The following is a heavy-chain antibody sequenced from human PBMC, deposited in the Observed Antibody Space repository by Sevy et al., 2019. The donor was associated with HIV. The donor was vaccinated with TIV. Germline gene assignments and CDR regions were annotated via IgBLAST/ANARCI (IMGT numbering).Heavy chain of an antibody. CDR1: GFTFGDYA. CDR2: IRSKAYGGTT. J-gene: IGHJ6*02. D-gene: IGHD2-21*01. CDR3: TRALVVVIATGYYYYGMDV. Sequence: GGSLRLSCTASGFTFGDYAMSWFRQAPGKGLEWVGFIRSKAYGGTTEYAASVKGRFTIPRDDSKSIAYLQMNSLKTEDTAVYYCTRALVVVIATGYYYYGMDVWGQGTTVTVSS. V-gene: IGHV3-49*03.